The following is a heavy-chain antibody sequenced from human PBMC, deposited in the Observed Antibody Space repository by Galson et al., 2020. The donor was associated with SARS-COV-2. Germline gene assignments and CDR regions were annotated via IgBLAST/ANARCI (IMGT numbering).Heavy chain of an antibody. CDR3: AKDSRITIFGVAGAFDI. CDR2: ISWNSGSI. Sequence: SLKISCAASGFTFDDYAMHWVRQAPGKGLEWVSGISWNSGSIGYADSVKGRFTISRDNAKNSLYLQMNSLRAEDTALYYCAKDSRITIFGVAGAFDIWGQGTMVTVSS. V-gene: IGHV3-9*01. J-gene: IGHJ3*02. CDR1: GFTFDDYA. D-gene: IGHD3-3*01.